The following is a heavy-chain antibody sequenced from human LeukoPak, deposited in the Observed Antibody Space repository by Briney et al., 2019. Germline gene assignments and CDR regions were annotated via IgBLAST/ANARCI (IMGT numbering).Heavy chain of an antibody. CDR1: GYSFTTYW. Sequence: GESLKISCKDSGYSFTTYWIAWVRQMPGKGLEWMGIIYPGDSDTTYSPSFQGQVTISADKSISTAYLQWNSLKASDTAMYYCARRRWADAFDIWGQGTMVTVSS. J-gene: IGHJ3*02. CDR3: ARRRWADAFDI. CDR2: IYPGDSDT. D-gene: IGHD4-23*01. V-gene: IGHV5-51*01.